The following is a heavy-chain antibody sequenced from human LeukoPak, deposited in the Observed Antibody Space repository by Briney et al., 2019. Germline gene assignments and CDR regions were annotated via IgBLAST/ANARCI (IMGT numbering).Heavy chain of an antibody. CDR1: GVSISSGGYF. CDR3: ARGRRRDRDGYKSPGSWFDS. D-gene: IGHD5-24*01. J-gene: IGHJ5*01. CDR2: IYDSGNT. Sequence: SETLSLTCTVSGVSISSGGYFRTWTRQPAGKGLDWIGHIYDSGNTNYNPSLWSPVPTPIDTSKNEFSLKLSSVTAADTAVYFCARGRRRDRDGYKSPGSWFDSWGQGTLVTVSS. V-gene: IGHV4-61*09.